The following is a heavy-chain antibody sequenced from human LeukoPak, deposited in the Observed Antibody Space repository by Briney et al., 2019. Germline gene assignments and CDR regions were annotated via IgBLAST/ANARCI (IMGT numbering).Heavy chain of an antibody. J-gene: IGHJ4*02. CDR3: ARDHIENFYYDSSGYQDY. V-gene: IGHV3-48*03. D-gene: IGHD3-22*01. CDR1: GFTFSSYE. Sequence: GGSLRLSCAASGFTFSSYEMNWVRQAPGKGLEWVSYISSSGSTIYYADSVKGRFTISRDNAKNSLYLQMNSLRAEDTAVYYCARDHIENFYYDSSGYQDYWGQGTLVTVSS. CDR2: ISSSGSTI.